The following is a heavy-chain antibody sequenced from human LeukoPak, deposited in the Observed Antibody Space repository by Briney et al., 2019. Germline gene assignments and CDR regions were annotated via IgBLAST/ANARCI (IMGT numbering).Heavy chain of an antibody. CDR3: ARDRMITFGGVTQYFDY. D-gene: IGHD3-16*01. CDR2: IILIFGTA. CDR1: GGTFSSYA. Sequence: SVKVSCKASGGTFSSYAISWVRQAPGQGLEWMGRIILIFGTANYAQKFQGRVTITTDESTSTAYMELSSLRSEDTAVYYCARDRMITFGGVTQYFDYWGQGTLVTVSS. V-gene: IGHV1-69*05. J-gene: IGHJ4*02.